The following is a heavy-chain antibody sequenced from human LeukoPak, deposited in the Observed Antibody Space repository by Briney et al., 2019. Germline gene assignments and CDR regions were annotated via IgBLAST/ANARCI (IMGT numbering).Heavy chain of an antibody. CDR3: ARGFGELLSDFQH. D-gene: IGHD3-10*01. CDR2: IYYSGST. V-gene: IGHV4-59*01. CDR1: GGSISTYY. Sequence: PSETLSLTCTVSGGSISTYYWSWIRQPPGKGLEWIGYIYYSGSTNYNPSLKSRVTLSVDTSKNQFSLKLSSVTAADTAVYYCARGFGELLSDFQHWGQGTLVTVSS. J-gene: IGHJ1*01.